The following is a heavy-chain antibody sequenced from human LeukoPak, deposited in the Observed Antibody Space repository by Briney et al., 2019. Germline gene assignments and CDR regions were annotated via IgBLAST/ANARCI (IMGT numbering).Heavy chain of an antibody. V-gene: IGHV1-69*04. CDR1: GVIFSNFA. J-gene: IGHJ4*02. Sequence: SVKVSCKASGVIFSNFAFNWVRQAPGQGLEWMGRIIPILDLAHFTQKFQGRLTITADKSTNTGYMELSSLTAEDTAVYYCARSAEMALFDYWGQGTLVTVSS. CDR3: ARSAEMALFDY. D-gene: IGHD5-24*01. CDR2: IIPILDLA.